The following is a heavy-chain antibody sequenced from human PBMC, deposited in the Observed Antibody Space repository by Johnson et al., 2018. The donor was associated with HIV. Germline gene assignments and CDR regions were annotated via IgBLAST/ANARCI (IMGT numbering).Heavy chain of an antibody. Sequence: QEQLVESGGGVVQPGRSLRLSCAASGFTFSSYAMHWVRQAPGKGLEWVAVISYDGSNKYYADSVKGRFTISRANSKNTLYLQMNSLRAEDTAVYYCARGGLTYYYDSSGYPDAFDIWGQGTMVTVSS. CDR1: GFTFSSYA. J-gene: IGHJ3*02. CDR2: ISYDGSNK. V-gene: IGHV3-30-3*01. CDR3: ARGGLTYYYDSSGYPDAFDI. D-gene: IGHD3-22*01.